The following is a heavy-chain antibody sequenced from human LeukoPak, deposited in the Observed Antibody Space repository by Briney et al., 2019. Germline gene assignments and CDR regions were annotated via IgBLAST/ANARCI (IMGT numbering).Heavy chain of an antibody. D-gene: IGHD5-18*01. CDR1: GGSISSSSYY. V-gene: IGHV4-39*07. Sequence: SETLSLTCTVSGGSISSSSYYWGWIRQPPGKGLEWIGEINHSGSTNYNPSLKSRVTISVDTSKNQFSLKLSSVTAADTAVYYCARAGGYSYGYDWGQGTLVTVSS. CDR2: INHSGST. J-gene: IGHJ4*02. CDR3: ARAGGYSYGYD.